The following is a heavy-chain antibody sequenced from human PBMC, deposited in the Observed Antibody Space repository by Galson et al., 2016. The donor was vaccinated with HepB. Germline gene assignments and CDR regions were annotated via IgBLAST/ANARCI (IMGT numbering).Heavy chain of an antibody. J-gene: IGHJ4*02. Sequence: SLRLSCAASGFTFSDYYMRWIRQAPGKGLDWISYISSGGNTMYYADSVKSRFTISRDNAKNSLFLQVNSLTDGDTAVYYCARVRYSDTSVALDYWGQGTLVTVSS. CDR1: GFTFSDYY. CDR3: ARVRYSDTSVALDY. V-gene: IGHV3-11*01. D-gene: IGHD2-2*02. CDR2: ISSGGNTM.